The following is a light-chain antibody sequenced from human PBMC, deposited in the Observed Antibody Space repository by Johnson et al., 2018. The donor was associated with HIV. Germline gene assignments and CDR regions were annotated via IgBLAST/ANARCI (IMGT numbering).Light chain of an antibody. CDR2: DNH. J-gene: IGLJ1*01. Sequence: QSVLTQPPSVSAAPGQKVTISCSGSSSNIGNNDVSWYQQLPGTVPKLLIYDNHKRPSGIPDRLSGSKSGTSATLGITGLQTGDEADYYCGTWDTSLSAGVFGTGTKVTVL. V-gene: IGLV1-51*01. CDR1: SSNIGNND. CDR3: GTWDTSLSAGV.